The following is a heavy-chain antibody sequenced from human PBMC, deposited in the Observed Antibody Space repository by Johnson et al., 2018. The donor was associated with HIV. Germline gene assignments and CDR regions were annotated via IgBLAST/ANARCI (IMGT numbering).Heavy chain of an antibody. J-gene: IGHJ3*02. V-gene: IGHV3-11*04. D-gene: IGHD3-22*01. Sequence: VQLVESGGGLVKPGGSLRLSCAASGFTFSDYYMSWIRQAPGKGLEWVSYISSSGSTIYYADSVKGRFTISRDNAKNSLYLQMNSLRAEDTAVYYCTRTDDTYNYEGGGYVDAFDIWGQGTMVTVSS. CDR2: ISSSGSTI. CDR3: TRTDDTYNYEGGGYVDAFDI. CDR1: GFTFSDYY.